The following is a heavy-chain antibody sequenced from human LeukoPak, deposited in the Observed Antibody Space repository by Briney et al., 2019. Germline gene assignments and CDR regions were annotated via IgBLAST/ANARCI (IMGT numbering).Heavy chain of an antibody. Sequence: GGSLRLSCAASGFTFSSYGMHWVRQAPGKGLEWVAVIWYDGSNKYYADSVKGRFTISSDNSKNTLYLQMNSLRAEDTAVYYCARENYGNPNYGMDVWGQGTTVTVSS. V-gene: IGHV3-33*01. D-gene: IGHD4-23*01. CDR3: ARENYGNPNYGMDV. CDR2: IWYDGSNK. CDR1: GFTFSSYG. J-gene: IGHJ6*02.